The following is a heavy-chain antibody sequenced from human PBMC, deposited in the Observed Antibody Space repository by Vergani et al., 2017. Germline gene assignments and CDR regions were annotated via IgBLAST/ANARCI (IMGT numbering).Heavy chain of an antibody. CDR3: ARVGSGSPPDY. J-gene: IGHJ4*02. CDR1: GYTFTSYG. CDR2: LNPSGAST. D-gene: IGHD1-26*01. Sequence: QVQLVQSGAEVKKPGASVKVSCKASGYTFTSYGISWVRQAPGQGLEWMGILNPSGASTSYAQKFQGRVTMTRDTSTSTVYMELSSLRSEDTAVYYCARVGSGSPPDYWGQGTLVTVSS. V-gene: IGHV1-46*01.